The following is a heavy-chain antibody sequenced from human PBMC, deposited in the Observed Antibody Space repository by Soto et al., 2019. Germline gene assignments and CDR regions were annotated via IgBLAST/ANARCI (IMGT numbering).Heavy chain of an antibody. Sequence: GGSLRLSCAASGFTFSIYAMSWVRQAPGKGLEWVSAISGSGGSTYYADSVKGRFTISRDNSKNTVYLQMNSLRAEDTAVYYCAKAARFSGGWPLIDYWGQGTLVTVSS. CDR3: AKAARFSGGWPLIDY. CDR1: GFTFSIYA. D-gene: IGHD6-19*01. J-gene: IGHJ4*02. V-gene: IGHV3-23*01. CDR2: ISGSGGST.